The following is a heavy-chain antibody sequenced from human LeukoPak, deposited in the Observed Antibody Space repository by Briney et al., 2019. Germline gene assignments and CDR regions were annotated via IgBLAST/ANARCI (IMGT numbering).Heavy chain of an antibody. J-gene: IGHJ5*02. V-gene: IGHV1-8*01. CDR3: VRAGKGVVLSVNYGSDP. CDR2: MNPNNGNT. CDR1: GFTFTSYD. D-gene: IGHD3-10*01. Sequence: EASVKVSCTASGFTFTSYDINWVRQASGQGLEWMGWMNPNNGNTGYAQKFQGRVTMTRDTSISTAYMELRGLRSEDTAVYYCVRAGKGVVLSVNYGSDPWGQET.